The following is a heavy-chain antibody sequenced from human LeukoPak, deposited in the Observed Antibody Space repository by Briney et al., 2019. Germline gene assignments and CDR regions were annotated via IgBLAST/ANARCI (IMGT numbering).Heavy chain of an antibody. D-gene: IGHD2/OR15-2a*01. Sequence: GGSLRLSCAASGFTFSSYSMNWVRQAPGKGLEWVSSISSSSSYTYYADSVKGRFTISRDNAKNSLYLQMNSLRAEDTAVYYCARAKPPRWTPFSDYWGQGTLVTVSS. CDR2: ISSSSSYT. CDR3: ARAKPPRWTPFSDY. V-gene: IGHV3-21*01. CDR1: GFTFSSYS. J-gene: IGHJ4*02.